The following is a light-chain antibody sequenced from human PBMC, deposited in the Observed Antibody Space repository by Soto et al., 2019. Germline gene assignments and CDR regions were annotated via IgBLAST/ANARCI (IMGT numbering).Light chain of an antibody. CDR3: KQSYSNPPWT. Sequence: DIQMTQSPSSLSASVGDRVTITCRASQSISSYLNWYQQKPGKAPMLLIYAASSLQSGVPSRFSGSGSRTDVTLTVNTLQPEDFATYDGKQSYSNPPWTFGRWTKVEI. CDR1: QSISSY. V-gene: IGKV1-39*01. CDR2: AAS. J-gene: IGKJ1*01.